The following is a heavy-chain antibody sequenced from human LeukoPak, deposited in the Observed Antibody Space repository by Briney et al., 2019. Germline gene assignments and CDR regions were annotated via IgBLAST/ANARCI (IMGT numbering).Heavy chain of an antibody. CDR2: ISYSGSA. D-gene: IGHD2-21*02. V-gene: IGHV4-59*11. Sequence: SETLSLTCTVSGGSIHSHYWTWIRQPPGKGLEWIGYISYSGSANYNPSLKSRVTISLDRTKSQFSLKLTSVTAADTAVYYCARAVEGVMVPAKTFDYWGQGTLGTVSS. CDR1: GGSIHSHY. CDR3: ARAVEGVMVPAKTFDY. J-gene: IGHJ4*02.